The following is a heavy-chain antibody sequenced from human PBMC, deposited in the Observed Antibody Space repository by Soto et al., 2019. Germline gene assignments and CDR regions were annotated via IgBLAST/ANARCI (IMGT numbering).Heavy chain of an antibody. Sequence: SLRLSCAASGFTFSSYAMSWVRQAPGKGLEWVSAISGSGGSTYYADSVKGRFTISRDNSKNTLYLQMNSLRAEDTAVYYCAKDSGSYLDAFDIWGQGTMVTVSS. J-gene: IGHJ3*02. V-gene: IGHV3-23*01. D-gene: IGHD1-26*01. CDR1: GFTFSSYA. CDR2: ISGSGGST. CDR3: AKDSGSYLDAFDI.